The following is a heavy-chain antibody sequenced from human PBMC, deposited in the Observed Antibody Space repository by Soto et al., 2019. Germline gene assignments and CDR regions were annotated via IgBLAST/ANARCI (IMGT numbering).Heavy chain of an antibody. CDR3: ARDRRIAVAGTVYYYYYGMDV. J-gene: IGHJ6*02. D-gene: IGHD6-19*01. CDR1: GFTVSSNY. Sequence: PGGSLRLSCAASGFTVSSNYMSWVRQAPGKGLEWVSVIYSGGSTYYADSVKGRFTISRDNSKNTLYLQMNSLRAEDTAVYYCARDRRIAVAGTVYYYYYGMDVWGQGTTVTVSS. CDR2: IYSGGST. V-gene: IGHV3-66*01.